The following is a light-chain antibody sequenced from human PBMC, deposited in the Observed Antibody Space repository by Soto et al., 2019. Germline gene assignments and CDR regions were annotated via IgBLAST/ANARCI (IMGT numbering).Light chain of an antibody. CDR3: SSFTGSSYV. J-gene: IGLJ1*01. Sequence: ALTQPASVSGSPGQSITISCTGTSSDVGNNNYVSWYQHNPGRAPKVMICDVTNRPSGVSNRFSGSKSGNTASLTISGLQAEDEADYYCSSFTGSSYVFGTGT. CDR2: DVT. CDR1: SSDVGNNNY. V-gene: IGLV2-14*03.